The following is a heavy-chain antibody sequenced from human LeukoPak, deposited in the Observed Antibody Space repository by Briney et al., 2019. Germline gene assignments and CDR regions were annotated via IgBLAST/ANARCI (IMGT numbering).Heavy chain of an antibody. Sequence: GGSLRLSCAASGFTFSTYDMNWVRQAPGKGLEWVSGISGSGTSTYYADSVKGRFTMSRDNSKNTLSLQMDSLRAEDTALYYCAKGFGITFGGFLAYWGQGSLVTVSS. CDR1: GFTFSTYD. D-gene: IGHD3-16*02. CDR3: AKGFGITFGGFLAY. J-gene: IGHJ4*02. V-gene: IGHV3-23*01. CDR2: ISGSGTST.